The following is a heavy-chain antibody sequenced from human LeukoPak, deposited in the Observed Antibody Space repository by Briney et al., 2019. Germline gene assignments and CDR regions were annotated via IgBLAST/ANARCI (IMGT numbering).Heavy chain of an antibody. V-gene: IGHV3-53*01. CDR2: FFRGGDT. J-gene: IGHJ4*02. CDR3: AKQLGYCSDGSCYFPY. Sequence: GGSLRLSCAASGFTVSSNYMSWARQAQGRGLEWVSVFFRGGDTYYGDSVKGRFTISRDDSKNTVYLQMNSLRAEDTAVYYCAKQLGYCSDGSCYFPYWGQGTLVTVSS. D-gene: IGHD2-15*01. CDR1: GFTVSSNY.